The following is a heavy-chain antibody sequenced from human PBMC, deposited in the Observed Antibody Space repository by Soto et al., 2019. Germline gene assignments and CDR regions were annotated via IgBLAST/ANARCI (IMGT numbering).Heavy chain of an antibody. V-gene: IGHV4-39*01. CDR3: ARHVTIFGPPTADHFDY. D-gene: IGHD3-3*01. CDR2: IYYSGST. CDR1: GGSISSSSYY. J-gene: IGHJ4*02. Sequence: SETLSLTCTVSGGSISSSSYYWGWIRQPPGKGLEWIGSIYYSGSTYYNPSLKSRVTISVDTSKNQFSLKLSSVTAADTAVYYCARHVTIFGPPTADHFDYWGQGTLVTVSS.